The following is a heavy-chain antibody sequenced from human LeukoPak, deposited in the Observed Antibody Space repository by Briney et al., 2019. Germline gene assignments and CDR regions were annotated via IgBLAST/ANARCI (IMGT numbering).Heavy chain of an antibody. CDR2: IRYDGSNK. D-gene: IGHD6-19*01. CDR1: GFTFSSYW. J-gene: IGHJ2*01. V-gene: IGHV3-30*02. CDR3: AKDLGSGWYSREYFDL. Sequence: PGGSLRLSCAASGFTFSSYWMSWVRQAPGKGLEWVAFIRYDGSNKYYADSVKGRFTISRDNSKNTLYLQMNSLRAEDTAVYYCAKDLGSGWYSREYFDLWGRGTLVTVSS.